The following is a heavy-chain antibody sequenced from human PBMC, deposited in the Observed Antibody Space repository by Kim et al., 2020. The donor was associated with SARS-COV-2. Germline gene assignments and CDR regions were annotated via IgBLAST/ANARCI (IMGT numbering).Heavy chain of an antibody. CDR1: GFTFSSYS. V-gene: IGHV3-21*01. D-gene: IGHD5-18*01. J-gene: IGHJ6*02. CDR3: ARDSGYSYGYSLSYYYYYGMDV. CDR2: ISSSSSYI. Sequence: GGSLRLSCAASGFTFSSYSMNWVRQAPGKGLEWVSSISSSSSYIYYADSVKGRFTISRDNAKNSLYLQMNSLRAEDTAVYYCARDSGYSYGYSLSYYYYYGMDVWGQGTTVTVSS.